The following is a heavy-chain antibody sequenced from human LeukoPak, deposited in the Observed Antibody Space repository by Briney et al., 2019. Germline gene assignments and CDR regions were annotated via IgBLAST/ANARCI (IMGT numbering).Heavy chain of an antibody. J-gene: IGHJ4*02. CDR1: GFIVSSDY. Sequence: GGSLRLSCAASGFIVSSDYMNWVRQAPGKGLEWVANINQDGSEKYYVGSVKGRFTISRDNAKNSLYLQMDSLRAEDTAVYYCARDGNDGFDYWGQGTLVTVSS. CDR3: ARDGNDGFDY. D-gene: IGHD1-14*01. V-gene: IGHV3-7*05. CDR2: INQDGSEK.